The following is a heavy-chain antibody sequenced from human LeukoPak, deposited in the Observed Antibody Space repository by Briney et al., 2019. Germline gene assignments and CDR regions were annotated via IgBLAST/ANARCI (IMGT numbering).Heavy chain of an antibody. CDR1: GFTFSDYS. CDR3: AKIEHNWNSTSFDY. J-gene: IGHJ4*02. CDR2: ISRSTSYI. V-gene: IGHV3-21*04. Sequence: KPGGSLRLSCAASGFTFSDYSTNWVRQAPGKGLEWASSISRSTSYIYYADSVKGRFTISRDNAKNSLYLQMNSLRAEDTAVYYCAKIEHNWNSTSFDYWGQGTLVTVSS. D-gene: IGHD1-7*01.